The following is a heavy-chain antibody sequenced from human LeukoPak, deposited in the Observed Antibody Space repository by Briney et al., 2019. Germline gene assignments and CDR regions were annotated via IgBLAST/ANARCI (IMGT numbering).Heavy chain of an antibody. V-gene: IGHV4-59*12. CDR3: ARDSEYCSSTSCADEDYYYYMDV. D-gene: IGHD2-2*01. CDR1: GGSISGYY. J-gene: IGHJ6*03. CDR2: IYYSGST. Sequence: PSETLSLTCTVSGGSISGYYWSWIRQPPGKGLEWIGYIYYSGSTNYNPSLKSRVTISVDTSKNQFSLRLSSVTAADTAMYYCARDSEYCSSTSCADEDYYYYMDVWGKGTTVTVSS.